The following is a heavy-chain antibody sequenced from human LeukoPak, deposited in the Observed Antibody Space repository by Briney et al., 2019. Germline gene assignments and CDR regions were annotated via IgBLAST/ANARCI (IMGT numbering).Heavy chain of an antibody. CDR3: AREEGDYYDSSGSRWNY. CDR1: GFTFSTYW. D-gene: IGHD3-22*01. J-gene: IGHJ4*02. CDR2: MKPDGSEK. V-gene: IGHV3-7*01. Sequence: PGGSLRLSCAASGFTFSTYWMTWVRQAPGKGLEWVANMKPDGSEKHYADSVKGRFTISRDNAKNSLYLQMNSLRAEDTAVYYCAREEGDYYDSSGSRWNYWGQGTLVTVSS.